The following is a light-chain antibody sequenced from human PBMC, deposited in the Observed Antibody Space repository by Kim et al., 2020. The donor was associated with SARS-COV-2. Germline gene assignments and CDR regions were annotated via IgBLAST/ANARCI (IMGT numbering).Light chain of an antibody. V-gene: IGKV1-12*01. CDR2: SVW. J-gene: IGKJ4*01. CDR1: QPISTW. Sequence: ASVGDRVTITCRASQPISTWLAWYQQKSGKARTLLSYSVWALQSGVPSRFSGSGSGTDFTLTINNVQPGDFATYFCQQAYSLPLTFGGGTKVDIK. CDR3: QQAYSLPLT.